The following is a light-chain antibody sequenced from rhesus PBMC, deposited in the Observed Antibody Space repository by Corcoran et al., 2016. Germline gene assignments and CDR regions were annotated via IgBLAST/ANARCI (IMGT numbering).Light chain of an antibody. V-gene: IGKV1-22*01. CDR1: QSISSW. CDR2: KAF. Sequence: DIQMTQSPSSLSASVGDTVTITCRASQSISSWLDWYQQKSRKAPKLLIYKAFNLQSGVPSRFSGNGSGTDFTLTISSLQPEDFATYYCLQYRSSPLTFGGGTKVEIK. J-gene: IGKJ4*01. CDR3: LQYRSSPLT.